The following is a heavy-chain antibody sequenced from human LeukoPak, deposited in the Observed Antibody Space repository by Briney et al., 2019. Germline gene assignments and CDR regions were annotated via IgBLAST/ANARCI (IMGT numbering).Heavy chain of an antibody. CDR3: ARDKDIVVVVAAGRGSFDI. Sequence: GASVKVSCKASGYTFTSYGISWVRQAPGQGLEWMGWISAYNGNTNYAQKLQGRVTMTTDTSTSTAYMELRSLRSDDTAVYYCARDKDIVVVVAAGRGSFDIWGQGIMVTVSS. D-gene: IGHD2-15*01. CDR1: GYTFTSYG. V-gene: IGHV1-18*01. CDR2: ISAYNGNT. J-gene: IGHJ3*02.